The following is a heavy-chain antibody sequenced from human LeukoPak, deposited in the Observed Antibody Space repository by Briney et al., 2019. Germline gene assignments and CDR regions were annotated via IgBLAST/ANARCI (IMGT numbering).Heavy chain of an antibody. D-gene: IGHD5-24*01. CDR1: GYTFTGYY. CDR2: INPNSGGT. V-gene: IGHV1-2*06. CDR3: ARDRDGYSSFDY. J-gene: IGHJ4*02. Sequence: ASVKVSCKASGYTFTGYYMHWVRQAPGQGLEWMGRINPNSGGTNYAQKFQGRVTMTRDTSISTAYMELSSLRSEDTAVYYCARDRDGYSSFDYWGQGTLVTVSS.